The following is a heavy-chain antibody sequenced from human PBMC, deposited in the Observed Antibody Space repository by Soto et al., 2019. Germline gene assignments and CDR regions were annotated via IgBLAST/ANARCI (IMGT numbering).Heavy chain of an antibody. V-gene: IGHV1-69*06. CDR3: ARGAYCTNGVCLGFQH. D-gene: IGHD2-8*01. CDR2: IIPILGTA. CDR1: GGTFSSYA. J-gene: IGHJ1*01. Sequence: QVQLVQSGAEVKKPGSSVKVSCKASGGTFSSYAISWVRQAPGQGLEWMGGIIPILGTANYAQKFQGRVTITADKSTSTAYMELSSLRSEDTAVYYCARGAYCTNGVCLGFQHWGQGTLVTVSS.